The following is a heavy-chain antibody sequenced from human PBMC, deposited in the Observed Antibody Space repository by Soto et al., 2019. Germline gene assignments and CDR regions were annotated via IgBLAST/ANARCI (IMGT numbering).Heavy chain of an antibody. CDR3: ARGGGSPDY. V-gene: IGHV4-59*01. CDR2: IYYSGST. D-gene: IGHD1-26*01. J-gene: IGHJ4*02. CDR1: GGSISSYY. Sequence: QVQLQESGPGLVKPSETLSLTCTVSGGSISSYYWSWIRQPPGKGLEWIGYIYYSGSTNYNPSLKXRXTXXVDTSKNQFSPKLNSVTAADTAVYYCARGGGSPDYWGQGTLVTVSS.